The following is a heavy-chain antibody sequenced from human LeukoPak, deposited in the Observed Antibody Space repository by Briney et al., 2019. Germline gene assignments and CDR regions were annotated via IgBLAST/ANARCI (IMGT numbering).Heavy chain of an antibody. CDR2: ISGSGGST. CDR3: ATGTLPWGYDYGDE. J-gene: IGHJ4*02. Sequence: GGSLRLSCAASGFTFSSYAMSWVRQAPGKGLEWVSAISGSGGSTYYADSVKGRFTISRDNSKNMLYLQMNSLRAEDTAVYYCATGTLPWGYDYGDEWGQGTLVTVSS. V-gene: IGHV3-23*01. D-gene: IGHD2-15*01. CDR1: GFTFSSYA.